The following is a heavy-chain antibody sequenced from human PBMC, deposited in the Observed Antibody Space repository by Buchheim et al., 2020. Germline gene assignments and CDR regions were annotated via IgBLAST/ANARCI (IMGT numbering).Heavy chain of an antibody. V-gene: IGHV4-59*01. CDR3: ARKKLLWFGELLSGASYFDY. Sequence: QVQLQESGPGLVKPSETLSLTCTVSGGSISSYYWSWIRQPPGKGLEWIGYIYYSGSTNYNPSLKSRVTISVDTSKNQFFLKLSSVTAADTAVYYCARKKLLWFGELLSGASYFDYWGQGTL. J-gene: IGHJ4*02. CDR2: IYYSGST. CDR1: GGSISSYY. D-gene: IGHD3-10*01.